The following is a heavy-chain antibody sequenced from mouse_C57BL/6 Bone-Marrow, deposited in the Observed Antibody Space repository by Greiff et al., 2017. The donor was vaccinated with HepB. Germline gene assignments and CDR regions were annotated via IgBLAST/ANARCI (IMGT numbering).Heavy chain of an antibody. CDR1: GYTFTDYN. Sequence: VQLQQSGPELVKPGASVKMSCKASGYTFTDYNMHWVKQSHGKSLEWIGYINPNNGGTSYNQKFKGKATLTVNKSSSTAYMELRSLTSEDSAVYYCARSQHGNDLFAYWGQGTLVTVSA. CDR2: INPNNGGT. CDR3: ARSQHGNDLFAY. V-gene: IGHV1-22*01. J-gene: IGHJ3*01. D-gene: IGHD2-1*01.